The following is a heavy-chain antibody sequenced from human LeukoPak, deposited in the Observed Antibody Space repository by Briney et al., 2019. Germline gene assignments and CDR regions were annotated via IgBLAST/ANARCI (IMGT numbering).Heavy chain of an antibody. CDR1: GGSIGSHY. V-gene: IGHV4-59*11. CDR2: IYYNGNT. CDR3: ARGDSRGYYYGYYYMDV. J-gene: IGHJ6*03. Sequence: SETLSLTCTVSGGSIGSHYWSWIRQPPGKGLEWIAAIYYNGNTYYNPSLKSRVTISVDTSKNQFSLKLSSVTAADTAVYYCARGDSRGYYYGYYYMDVWGKGTTVTISS. D-gene: IGHD3-22*01.